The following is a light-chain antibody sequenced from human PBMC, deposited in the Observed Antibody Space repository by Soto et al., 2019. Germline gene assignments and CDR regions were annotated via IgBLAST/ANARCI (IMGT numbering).Light chain of an antibody. V-gene: IGKV3-15*01. Sequence: EIVMTQSPATLSVSPGERATLSCRASQSVSSNLAWYQQKPGQAPRLLIYGASTRATGIPARFSVTGFGTEFTLTISSLQSEDFAVYYCQHYNNWRLTFGQGTKVEIK. CDR2: GAS. CDR3: QHYNNWRLT. J-gene: IGKJ1*01. CDR1: QSVSSN.